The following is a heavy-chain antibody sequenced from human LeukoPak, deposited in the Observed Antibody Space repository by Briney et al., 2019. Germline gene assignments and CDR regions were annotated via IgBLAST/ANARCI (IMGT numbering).Heavy chain of an antibody. CDR2: ISSSISTI. V-gene: IGHV3-48*01. CDR3: AIVTGGWFPNPN. CDR1: GFTFSSYS. D-gene: IGHD3-10*01. J-gene: IGHJ4*02. Sequence: GGSLRLSCAASGFTFSSYSMNWVRQAPGKGLEWVSYISSSISTIYYADSVKGRFTISRDNAKNSLYLQMNSLRAEDTAVYYCAIVTGGWFPNPNWGQGTLVTVSS.